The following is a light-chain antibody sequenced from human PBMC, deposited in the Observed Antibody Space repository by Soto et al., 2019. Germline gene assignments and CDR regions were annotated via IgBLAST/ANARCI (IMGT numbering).Light chain of an antibody. V-gene: IGKV3-11*01. CDR2: DAA. CDR1: QSVTTY. Sequence: EVLLTQSPATLSLSPGETATLYCRASQSVTTYLAWYQRKPGQPPRLLIYDAANRATGTPARFSGSGSGTDFTLTLSSLEPEDFAVYYCQQRSNWPPAITFGQGTRLEFK. J-gene: IGKJ5*01. CDR3: QQRSNWPPAIT.